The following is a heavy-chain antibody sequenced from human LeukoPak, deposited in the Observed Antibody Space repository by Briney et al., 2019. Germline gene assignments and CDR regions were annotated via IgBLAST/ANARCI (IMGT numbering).Heavy chain of an antibody. CDR3: ARDQGPYGSGSYFGY. CDR1: GFTFSSHS. Sequence: GGSLRLSCAASGFTFSSHSMNWVRQAPGKGLEWVSYISSSSSTIYYADSVKGRFTISRDNAKNSLYLQMNSLRDEDTAVYYCARDQGPYGSGSYFGYWGQGTLVTVSS. D-gene: IGHD3-10*01. V-gene: IGHV3-48*02. J-gene: IGHJ4*02. CDR2: ISSSSSTI.